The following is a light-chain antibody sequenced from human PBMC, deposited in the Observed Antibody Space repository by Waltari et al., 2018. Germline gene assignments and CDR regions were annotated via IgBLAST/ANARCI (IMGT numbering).Light chain of an antibody. CDR1: NIGSKN. CDR2: DDS. J-gene: IGLJ2*01. Sequence: SYVLTQPPSVSVALGQTAKITCGGTNIGSKNVHGYQQRQGQAPVLVVHDDSERPSGIPERFSGSNSRNTATLTVHRVEAGDEADYYCHVWDTSSDSQIFGGGTKLTVL. V-gene: IGLV3-21*02. CDR3: HVWDTSSDSQI.